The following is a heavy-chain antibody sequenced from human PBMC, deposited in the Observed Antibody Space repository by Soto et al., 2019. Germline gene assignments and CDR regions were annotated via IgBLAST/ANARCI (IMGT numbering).Heavy chain of an antibody. CDR3: ARASGYYYDSSGYYIDY. D-gene: IGHD3-22*01. Sequence: QVQLVESGGGVVQPGRSLRLSCAASGFTFSSYGMHWVRQAPGKGLEWVAVICYDGSNKYYADSVKGRFTISRDNSKNTLYLQMNSLRAEDTAVYYCARASGYYYDSSGYYIDYWGQGTLVTVSS. CDR1: GFTFSSYG. V-gene: IGHV3-33*01. J-gene: IGHJ4*02. CDR2: ICYDGSNK.